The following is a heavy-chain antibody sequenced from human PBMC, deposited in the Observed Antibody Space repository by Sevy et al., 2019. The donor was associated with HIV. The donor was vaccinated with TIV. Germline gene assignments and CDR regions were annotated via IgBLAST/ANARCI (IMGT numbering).Heavy chain of an antibody. J-gene: IGHJ6*02. Sequence: SQTLSLTCAISGDRVSSNNAAWNWIRQSPSRGLEWLGRTFYRSNWYNDYAVSVKGRITINPDTSKNQLSLQLTSVTPEDTAVYYCARDGLTYGGMDVWGQGTTVTVSS. D-gene: IGHD1-20*01. CDR1: GDRVSSNNAA. CDR2: TFYRSNWYN. CDR3: ARDGLTYGGMDV. V-gene: IGHV6-1*01.